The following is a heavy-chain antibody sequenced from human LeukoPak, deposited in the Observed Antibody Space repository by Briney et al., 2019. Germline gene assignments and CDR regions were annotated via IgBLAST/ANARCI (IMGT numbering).Heavy chain of an antibody. V-gene: IGHV4-61*02. CDR2: IYTSGST. Sequence: SSQKLSLTCTVSSNSISSGDNYWSWIRQPAGKGLEWIGRIYTSGSTNYNPSLKSRVTISGDTSKNQFSLRLSSVTAADTAVYYCARASYSYDINGWVPFDYWGQGTLVTVSS. CDR1: SNSISSGDNY. J-gene: IGHJ4*02. D-gene: IGHD3-22*01. CDR3: ARASYSYDINGWVPFDY.